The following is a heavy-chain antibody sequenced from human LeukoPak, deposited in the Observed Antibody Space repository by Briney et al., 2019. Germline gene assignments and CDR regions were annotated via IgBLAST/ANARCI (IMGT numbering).Heavy chain of an antibody. CDR1: GFTFSSYG. V-gene: IGHV3-33*01. J-gene: IGHJ6*02. CDR3: ARDRGSREDGMDV. D-gene: IGHD1-26*01. CDR2: IWYDGNNK. Sequence: AGSLRLSCAASGFTFSSYGMHCVRQAPGKGLEWVAVIWYDGNNKYYADFVKGRFTISRDNSKNTLYLQMNSLRAEDTAVYNCARDRGSREDGMDVWGQGTTVTVSS.